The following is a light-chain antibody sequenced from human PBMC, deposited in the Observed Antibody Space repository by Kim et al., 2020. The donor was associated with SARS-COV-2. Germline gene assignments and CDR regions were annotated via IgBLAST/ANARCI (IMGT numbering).Light chain of an antibody. J-gene: IGKJ4*01. Sequence: SPRDRATLSCRARQSISSSSLAWYQQKPGQATRPLIYGASSRATGIPDRFSGSGSGTDFTLTISRLEPEDFAVYYCQQHGSSPLTFGGGTKVDIK. CDR1: QSISSSS. CDR3: QQHGSSPLT. CDR2: GAS. V-gene: IGKV3-20*01.